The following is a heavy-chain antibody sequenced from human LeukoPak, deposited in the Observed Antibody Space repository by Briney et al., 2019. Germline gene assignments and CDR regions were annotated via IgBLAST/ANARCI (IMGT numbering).Heavy chain of an antibody. CDR2: ISSSSSYI. CDR1: GFTFSSYS. D-gene: IGHD5-24*01. CDR3: ARVGWLQPIDY. V-gene: IGHV3-21*01. J-gene: IGHJ4*02. Sequence: GGSPRLSCAASGFTFSSYSMNWVRQAPGKGLEWVSSISSSSSYIYYADSVKGRFTISRDNAKNSLYLQMNSLRAEDTAVYYCARVGWLQPIDYWGQGTLVTVSS.